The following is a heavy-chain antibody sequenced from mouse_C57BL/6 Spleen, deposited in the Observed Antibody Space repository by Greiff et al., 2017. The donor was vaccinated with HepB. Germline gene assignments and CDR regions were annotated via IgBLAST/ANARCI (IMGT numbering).Heavy chain of an antibody. V-gene: IGHV5-17*01. CDR2: ISSGSSTI. Sequence: EVKLQESGGGLVKPGGSLKLSCAASGFTFSDYGMHWVRQAPEKGLEWVAYISSGSSTIYYADTVKGRFTISRDNAKNTLFLQMTSLRSEDTTMYYCARTNLYYFDYWGQGTTLTVSS. J-gene: IGHJ2*01. CDR3: ARTNLYYFDY. D-gene: IGHD4-1*02. CDR1: GFTFSDYG.